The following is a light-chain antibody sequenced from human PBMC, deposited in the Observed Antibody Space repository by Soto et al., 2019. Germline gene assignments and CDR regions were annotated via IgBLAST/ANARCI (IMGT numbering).Light chain of an antibody. Sequence: DIQMTQSPSSVSASVGDRVTITCRASQSINSWLAWYQQKPGKAPKLLIDAASNLQSGVPSRFSGSRSGTDFTLTISSLQPEDFATYYCQQANSFPLTCGGGTKVDIK. CDR3: QQANSFPLT. CDR2: AAS. CDR1: QSINSW. J-gene: IGKJ4*01. V-gene: IGKV1D-12*01.